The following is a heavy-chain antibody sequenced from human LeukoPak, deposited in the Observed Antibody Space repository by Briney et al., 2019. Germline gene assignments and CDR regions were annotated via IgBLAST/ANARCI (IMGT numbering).Heavy chain of an antibody. D-gene: IGHD2-15*01. V-gene: IGHV4-59*01. CDR2: IHYSGST. Sequence: SETLSLSCTVSGGSISSYYWSWIRQPPGKGLEWIGYIHYSGSTNYNPSPKSRVTISVDTSKNQFSLKLSSVTAADTAVYYCARTTEGYCRGRSCYSYYYYMGVWGKGTTVTVSS. CDR3: ARTTEGYCRGRSCYSYYYYMGV. J-gene: IGHJ6*03. CDR1: GGSISSYY.